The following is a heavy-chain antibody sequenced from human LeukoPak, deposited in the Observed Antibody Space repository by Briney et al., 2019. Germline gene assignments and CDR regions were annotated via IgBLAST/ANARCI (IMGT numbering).Heavy chain of an antibody. Sequence: PGGSLRLSCAASGFTFSSYDMHWVRQTTGKGLEWVSVIGTSGDTYYAGSVKGRFTISRENAKNSLYLQMNSLTAGDTAVYSCSRVGTSGWPNYFDSWGQGTLVTVSS. D-gene: IGHD6-19*01. CDR2: IGTSGDT. V-gene: IGHV3-13*04. J-gene: IGHJ4*02. CDR3: SRVGTSGWPNYFDS. CDR1: GFTFSSYD.